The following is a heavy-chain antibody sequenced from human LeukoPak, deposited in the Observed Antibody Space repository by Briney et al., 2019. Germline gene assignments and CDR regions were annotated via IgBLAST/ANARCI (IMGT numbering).Heavy chain of an antibody. Sequence: SETLPLTCTVSGGSISSSYWSWIRQAPGKGLECIGYIYISGDTNSNPSLKSRGTLSLDTSKNQFSLRLTSVTAADTAVYYCARGARIFDSWGPGTLVTVSS. D-gene: IGHD2/OR15-2a*01. V-gene: IGHV4-4*09. CDR1: GGSISSSY. CDR3: ARGARIFDS. J-gene: IGHJ4*02. CDR2: IYISGDT.